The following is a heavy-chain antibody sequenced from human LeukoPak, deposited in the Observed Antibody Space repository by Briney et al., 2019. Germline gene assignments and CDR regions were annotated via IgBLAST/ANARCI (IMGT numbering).Heavy chain of an antibody. V-gene: IGHV3-7*01. CDR1: GFTFSSYW. D-gene: IGHD1-26*01. CDR3: ARDDGSYALDY. J-gene: IGHJ4*02. Sequence: GGSLRLSCAASGFTFSSYWMAWVRQAPGKGPEWVANIKQDGSAKYYVDSVEGRFTISRDNAKNSLYLQMSSLRAEDTAMYYCARDDGSYALDYWGQGTLVTVSS. CDR2: IKQDGSAK.